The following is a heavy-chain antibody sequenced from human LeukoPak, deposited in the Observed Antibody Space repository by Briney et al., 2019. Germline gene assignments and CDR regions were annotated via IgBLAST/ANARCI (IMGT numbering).Heavy chain of an antibody. D-gene: IGHD1-1*01. V-gene: IGHV3-48*04. CDR1: GFTFSIYN. CDR2: ISSGSSII. CDR3: ARDGRMKLAVADVSDYYFGMDV. J-gene: IGHJ6*02. Sequence: GGSLRLSCAASGFTFSIYNMTWVRQAPGKGLEWVSYISSGSSIIYYADSLKGRFTISRDNTENSLYLQMNSLRAEDTAVYYCARDGRMKLAVADVSDYYFGMDVWGQGTTVTVSS.